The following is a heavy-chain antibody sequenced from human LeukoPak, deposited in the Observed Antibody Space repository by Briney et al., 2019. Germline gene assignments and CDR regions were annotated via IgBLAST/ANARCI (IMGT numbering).Heavy chain of an antibody. D-gene: IGHD2-2*01. Sequence: SVKVSCKASGGTFSSYAISWVRQAPGQGLEWMGGIIPIFGTANYAQEFQGRVTITTDESTSTAYMELSSLRSEDTAVYYCARGSKEVNEYFQHWGQGTLVTVSS. V-gene: IGHV1-69*05. CDR2: IIPIFGTA. CDR3: ARGSKEVNEYFQH. J-gene: IGHJ1*01. CDR1: GGTFSSYA.